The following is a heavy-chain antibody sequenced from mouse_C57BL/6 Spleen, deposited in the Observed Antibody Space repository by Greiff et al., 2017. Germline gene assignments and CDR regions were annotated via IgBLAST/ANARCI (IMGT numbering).Heavy chain of an antibody. CDR2: IYPSDSET. Sequence: VQLQQPGAELVRPGSSVKLSCKASGYTFTSYWMDWVKQRPGQGLEWIGNIYPSDSETHYNQKFKDKATLTVDKSSSTAYMQLSSLTSEDSAVYYCARRGYSNYAMDYWGQGTSVTVSS. V-gene: IGHV1-61*01. J-gene: IGHJ4*01. CDR1: GYTFTSYW. CDR3: ARRGYSNYAMDY. D-gene: IGHD2-5*01.